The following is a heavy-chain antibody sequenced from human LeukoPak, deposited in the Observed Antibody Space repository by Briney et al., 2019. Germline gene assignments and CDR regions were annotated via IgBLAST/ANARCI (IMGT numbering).Heavy chain of an antibody. CDR1: GFTFSSYA. CDR3: AKVSVQPGYSSGWSINWFDP. J-gene: IGHJ5*02. CDR2: ISGSGGST. Sequence: GGSLRLSCAASGFTFSSYAMSWVRQAPGKGLEWVSAISGSGGSTYYADSVKGRFTISRDNSKNTLYLQMNSLRAEDTVVYYCAKVSVQPGYSSGWSINWFDPWGQGTLVTVSS. V-gene: IGHV3-23*01. D-gene: IGHD6-19*01.